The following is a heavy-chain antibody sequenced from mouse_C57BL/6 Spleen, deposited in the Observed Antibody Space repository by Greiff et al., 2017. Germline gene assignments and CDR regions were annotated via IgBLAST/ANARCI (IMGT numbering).Heavy chain of an antibody. J-gene: IGHJ2*01. CDR3: ARDTFTTVVATDYFDY. V-gene: IGHV1-72*01. Sequence: QVQLQQPGAELVKPGASVKLSCKASGYTFTSYWMHWVKQRPGRGLEWIGRIDPNSGGTKYNEKFKSKATLTVDKPSSTAYMQLSSLTSEDSAVYYCARDTFTTVVATDYFDYWGQGTTLTVSS. D-gene: IGHD1-1*01. CDR2: IDPNSGGT. CDR1: GYTFTSYW.